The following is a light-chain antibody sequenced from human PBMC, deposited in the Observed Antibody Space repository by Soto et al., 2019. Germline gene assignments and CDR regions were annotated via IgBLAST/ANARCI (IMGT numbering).Light chain of an antibody. CDR2: AAS. CDR1: QSISSY. CDR3: QQYNGFPRT. V-gene: IGKV1-39*01. Sequence: DIQMTQSPSSLSASVGDRVTITCRASQSISSYLNWYQQKPGKAPKLLIYAASSLQSGVPSRFSGTGSGTEFTLTITSLQPDDFATYYCQQYNGFPRTFGQGTKVDIK. J-gene: IGKJ1*01.